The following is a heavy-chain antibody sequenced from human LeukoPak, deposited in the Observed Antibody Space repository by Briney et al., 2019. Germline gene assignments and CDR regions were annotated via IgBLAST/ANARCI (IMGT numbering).Heavy chain of an antibody. V-gene: IGHV3-48*01. Sequence: GGSLRLSCAASGFTFNTYTMNWVRQAPGKGLEWVSYISGSSGIIDYADSVRGRFTISRDNAKNSLYLQMNSLRAEDTAVYYCAREWRGSCYFRGQGTLVTVSS. CDR3: AREWRGSCYF. J-gene: IGHJ4*02. CDR2: ISGSSGII. CDR1: GFTFNTYT. D-gene: IGHD2-15*01.